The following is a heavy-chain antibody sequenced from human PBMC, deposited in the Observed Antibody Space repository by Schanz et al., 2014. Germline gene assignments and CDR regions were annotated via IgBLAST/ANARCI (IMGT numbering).Heavy chain of an antibody. J-gene: IGHJ4*02. CDR3: ARDFSAYVGNYFDY. CDR1: GGTFNSYT. V-gene: IGHV1-69*08. Sequence: QVQLVQSGAEVKKPGSSMKVSCKASGGTFNSYTINWVRQAPGQGLEWMGRIIPILGIATYAQKFQGRLTITADKSTSTAYMELSSLRSEDTAMYYCARDFSAYVGNYFDYWGQGTLVTDSS. D-gene: IGHD5-12*01. CDR2: IIPILGIA.